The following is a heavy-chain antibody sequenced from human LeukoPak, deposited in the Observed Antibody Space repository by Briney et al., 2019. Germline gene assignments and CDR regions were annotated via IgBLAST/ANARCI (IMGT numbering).Heavy chain of an antibody. Sequence: SETLSLTCTVSGGSISSYYWSWIRQPPGKGLEWIGYIYYSGSTNYNPSLKSRVTISVDTSKNQFSLKLSSVNAADRAVYYCARGYYNYWALQYWGQGTLVTVSS. CDR3: ARGYYNYWALQY. V-gene: IGHV4-59*01. CDR1: GGSISSYY. D-gene: IGHD5-24*01. J-gene: IGHJ4*02. CDR2: IYYSGST.